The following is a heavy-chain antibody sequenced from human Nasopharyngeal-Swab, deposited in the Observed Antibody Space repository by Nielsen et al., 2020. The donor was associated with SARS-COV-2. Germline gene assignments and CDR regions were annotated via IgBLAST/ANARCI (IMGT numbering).Heavy chain of an antibody. D-gene: IGHD3-22*01. Sequence: GESLKISCAAPGFRNNWVHWVRQAPGQGPVWVSRINSDGTSTDYADSVKGRFTISRDNAKTSLYLEMNSLKAEDTAVYYCLRGDRRDYWGPGTLVSVTS. CDR1: GFRNNW. V-gene: IGHV3-74*01. CDR3: LRGDRRDY. J-gene: IGHJ4*02. CDR2: INSDGTST.